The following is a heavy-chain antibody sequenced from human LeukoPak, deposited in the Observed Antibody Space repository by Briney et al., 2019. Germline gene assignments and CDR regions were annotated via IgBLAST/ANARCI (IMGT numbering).Heavy chain of an antibody. CDR2: ISSSSSAI. J-gene: IGHJ6*03. V-gene: IGHV3-48*04. CDR3: ARFPYMDV. Sequence: RPGGSLRLSCAASGFPFSGNAMSWVRQTPGKGLEWVSYISSSSSAIYYADSVKGRFTISRDNAKNSLYLHMNSLRAEDTAVYYCARFPYMDVWGKGTTVTVSS. CDR1: GFPFSGNA.